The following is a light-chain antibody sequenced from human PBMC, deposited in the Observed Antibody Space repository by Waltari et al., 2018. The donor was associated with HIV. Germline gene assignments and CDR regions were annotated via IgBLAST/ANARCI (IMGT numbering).Light chain of an antibody. J-gene: IGLJ1*01. CDR1: SSDARGYNY. CDR3: CSYAGSYTFV. V-gene: IGLV2-11*01. CDR2: DVT. Sequence: QSALTQPRSVSGSPGQSVTIPCTGTSSDARGYNYASWYQPHPGKAPKLMIYDVTKRPSGVPDRFSGSKSGNTASLTISGLQAEDEADYYCCSYAGSYTFVFGTGTKVTVL.